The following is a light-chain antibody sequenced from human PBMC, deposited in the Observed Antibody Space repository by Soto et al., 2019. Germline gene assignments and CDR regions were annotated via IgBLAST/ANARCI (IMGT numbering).Light chain of an antibody. CDR3: ISYTTSSNVL. Sequence: QSVLAQPASVSGSPGQSITISCTGTSSDVGSYKYVSWYQHYPGKAPKLIIYEVSNRPSGVSDRFSGSKSGNTASLTISGLQAEDEADYYCISYTTSSNVLFGGGTTGTVL. CDR2: EVS. CDR1: SSDVGSYKY. V-gene: IGLV2-14*01. J-gene: IGLJ2*01.